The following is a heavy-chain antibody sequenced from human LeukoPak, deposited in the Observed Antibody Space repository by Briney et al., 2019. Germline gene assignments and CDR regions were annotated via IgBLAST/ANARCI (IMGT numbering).Heavy chain of an antibody. CDR1: GGSISSGGYS. V-gene: IGHV4-30-2*03. Sequence: SQTLSLTCAVSGGSISSGGYSWSWIRQPPGKGLEWIGYIYHSGSTYYNPSLKSRLIISVDTSKNQFFLRLISVTAADTAVYYCARHCTSLSCDYYGMDVWGQGTTVTVSS. J-gene: IGHJ6*02. CDR2: IYHSGST. CDR3: ARHCTSLSCDYYGMDV. D-gene: IGHD2-2*01.